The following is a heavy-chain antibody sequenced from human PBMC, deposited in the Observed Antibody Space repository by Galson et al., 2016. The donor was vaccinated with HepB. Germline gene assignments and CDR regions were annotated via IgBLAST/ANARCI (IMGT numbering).Heavy chain of an antibody. CDR1: DYSFTSDG. V-gene: IGHV1-18*04. D-gene: IGHD2-15*01. CDR3: ARGGGCCGGRCYSGFDY. J-gene: IGHJ4*02. CDR2: ISPNNGNT. Sequence: SVKVSCKASDYSFTSDGISWVRQAPGQGLEWIGWISPNNGNTTYAQKLQDRLTTTTDTSTNTVYMELRSLRSDDTAVYSCARGGGCCGGRCYSGFDYWGQGPLVIVSS.